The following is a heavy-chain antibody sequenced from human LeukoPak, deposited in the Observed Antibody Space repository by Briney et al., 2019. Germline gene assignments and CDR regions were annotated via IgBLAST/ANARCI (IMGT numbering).Heavy chain of an antibody. Sequence: SETLSLTCDVFGGSFTDYFWTWIRQSPGKGLEWIGEINDYTGNTNYNPSLNGRVSISLEKSKNQFSLELRSVTAADTAVYYCARGRIAKIVVVHSFHYGMDVWGQGTTVTVSS. J-gene: IGHJ6*02. V-gene: IGHV4-34*01. D-gene: IGHD3-22*01. CDR1: GGSFTDYF. CDR2: INDYTGNT. CDR3: ARGRIAKIVVVHSFHYGMDV.